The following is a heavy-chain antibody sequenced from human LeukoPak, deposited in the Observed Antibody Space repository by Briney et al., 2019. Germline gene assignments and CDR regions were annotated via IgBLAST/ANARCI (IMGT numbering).Heavy chain of an antibody. D-gene: IGHD6-6*01. CDR2: MHTSGST. Sequence: SETLSLTCTVSGGSIISYYWNWIRQPAGRGLEWIGRMHTSGSTNYNPSLKSRVTMSVDTSKNQLSLKLTSVTAADTAVYYCARGVAPRRFDYWGQRTLVTVSS. CDR1: GGSIISYY. J-gene: IGHJ4*02. CDR3: ARGVAPRRFDY. V-gene: IGHV4-4*07.